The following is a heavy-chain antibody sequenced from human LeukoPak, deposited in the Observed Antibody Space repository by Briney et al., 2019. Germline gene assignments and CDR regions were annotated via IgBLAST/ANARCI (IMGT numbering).Heavy chain of an antibody. V-gene: IGHV3-23*01. J-gene: IGHJ6*03. CDR2: ISGSGGST. Sequence: ETLSLTCIVSGGSISTYYWSWIRQPPGKGLEWVSAISGSGGSTYYADSVKGRFTISRDNSKNTLYLQMNSLRAEDTAVYYCAKSDGYYYYYYMDVWGKGTTVTISS. CDR1: GGSISTYY. CDR3: AKSDGYYYYYYMDV. D-gene: IGHD5-24*01.